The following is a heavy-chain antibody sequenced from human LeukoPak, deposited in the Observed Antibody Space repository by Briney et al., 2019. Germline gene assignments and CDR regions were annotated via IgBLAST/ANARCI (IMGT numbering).Heavy chain of an antibody. CDR1: GLTFSTYG. D-gene: IGHD5-24*01. J-gene: IGHJ4*02. Sequence: GGSLRLSCEASGLTFSTYGMHWVRQAPGKGLEWVAVIWYDGSKKHYADSVKGRFTISRDNSKNTLYLQMNSLKTEDTAVYYCTSPRDGYADYWGQGTLVTVSS. V-gene: IGHV3-33*03. CDR3: TSPRDGYADY. CDR2: IWYDGSKK.